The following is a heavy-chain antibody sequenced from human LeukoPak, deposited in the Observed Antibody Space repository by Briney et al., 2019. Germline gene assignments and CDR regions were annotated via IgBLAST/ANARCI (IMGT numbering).Heavy chain of an antibody. D-gene: IGHD2-2*01. Sequence: GGSLRLSCAASGFTFSRNAMGWVRQAPGKGLEWVSSLSGSGGNTYYADSVKGRFTISRDNSKNTVYLQMNSLRAEDMAVYYCAKDPYGTRYFDYWGQGTLVTVSS. J-gene: IGHJ4*02. CDR2: LSGSGGNT. CDR1: GFTFSRNA. CDR3: AKDPYGTRYFDY. V-gene: IGHV3-23*01.